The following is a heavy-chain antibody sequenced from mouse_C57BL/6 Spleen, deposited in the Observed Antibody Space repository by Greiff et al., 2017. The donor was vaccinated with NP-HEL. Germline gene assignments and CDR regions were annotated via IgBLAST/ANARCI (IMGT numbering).Heavy chain of an antibody. CDR2: INPSTGGT. Sequence: DVKLQESGPELVKPGASVKISCKASGYSFTGYYMNWVKQSPEKSLEWIGEINPSTGGTTYNQKFKAKATLTVDKSSSTAYMQLKSLTSEDSAVYYCARRWGGGYYFDYWGQGTTLTVSS. CDR1: GYSFTGYY. V-gene: IGHV1-42*01. J-gene: IGHJ2*01. D-gene: IGHD1-1*02. CDR3: ARRWGGGYYFDY.